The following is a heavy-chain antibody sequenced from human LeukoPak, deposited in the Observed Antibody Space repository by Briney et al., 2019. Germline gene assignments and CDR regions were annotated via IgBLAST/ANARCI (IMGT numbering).Heavy chain of an antibody. Sequence: GGSLRLSCEASGFNFHNFAMHWVRQAPGKGLEWVAVISYDGNDKYCADSVKGRLTISRDNSKNTLYLQMNSLRVEDTAVYYCARELYYYDSGTAFDYWGQGTLVTVSS. CDR1: GFNFHNFA. D-gene: IGHD3-10*01. CDR2: ISYDGNDK. J-gene: IGHJ4*02. V-gene: IGHV3-30-3*01. CDR3: ARELYYYDSGTAFDY.